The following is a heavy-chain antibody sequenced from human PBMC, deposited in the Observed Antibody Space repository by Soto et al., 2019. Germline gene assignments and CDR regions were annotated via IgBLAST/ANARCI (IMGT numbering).Heavy chain of an antibody. D-gene: IGHD6-6*01. V-gene: IGHV3-23*01. J-gene: IGHJ4*02. CDR2: SSAGGSNT. Sequence: GGSLRLSCAASGFSFSNCGRNWVRQAPGKGLGCVSASSAGGSNTNSADSVKGRFTISSDNSKNTLYLQMNGLRADDTAVYYCAKEYSTSFDYWGQGTPVTVSS. CDR1: GFSFSNCG. CDR3: AKEYSTSFDY.